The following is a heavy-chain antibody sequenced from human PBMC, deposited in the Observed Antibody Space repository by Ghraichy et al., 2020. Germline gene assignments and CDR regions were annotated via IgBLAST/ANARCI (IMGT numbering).Heavy chain of an antibody. V-gene: IGHV3-9*01. CDR2: ISWNSGSI. CDR1: GFTFDDYA. Sequence: GGSLRLSCAASGFTFDDYAMHWVRQAPGKGLEWVSGISWNSGSIGYVDSVKGRFTISRDNAKNSLYLQMNSLRAEDTALYYCAKGGYCSSTSCYRELDIWGQGTMVTVSS. D-gene: IGHD2-2*01. CDR3: AKGGYCSSTSCYRELDI. J-gene: IGHJ3*02.